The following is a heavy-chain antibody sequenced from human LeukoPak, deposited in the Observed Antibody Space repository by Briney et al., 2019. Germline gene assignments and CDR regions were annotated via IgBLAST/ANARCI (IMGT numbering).Heavy chain of an antibody. D-gene: IGHD6-13*01. CDR2: INAVNGNT. CDR1: GYTFINYA. CDR3: ARGPRAAADDY. J-gene: IGHJ4*02. Sequence: GASVKISCKASGYTFINYAINWGRQAPGQRPEWMGWINAVNGNTKYSQKFQGRVTITRDTSASTACMELTSLTSADTAVYYCARGPRAAADDYWGQGTLVTVSS. V-gene: IGHV1-3*01.